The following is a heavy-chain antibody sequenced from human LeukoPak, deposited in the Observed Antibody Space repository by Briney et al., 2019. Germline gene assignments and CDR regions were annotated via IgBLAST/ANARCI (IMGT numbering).Heavy chain of an antibody. J-gene: IGHJ4*02. CDR2: IKPRDDST. D-gene: IGHD3-16*01. CDR1: GFTFSSYH. Sequence: ASVKVSCKAFGFTFSSYHIHWVRQAPGQGLEWMGIIKPRDDSTIYAQKFQGRLIMTWDTSTSTAYMELSSLRSDDTAPYYCARDFVWAVDYWGQGSLVTVSS. V-gene: IGHV1-46*01. CDR3: ARDFVWAVDY.